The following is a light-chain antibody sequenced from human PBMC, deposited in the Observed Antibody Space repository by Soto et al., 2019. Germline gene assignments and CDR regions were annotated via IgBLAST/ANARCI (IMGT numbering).Light chain of an antibody. CDR2: RAA. V-gene: IGKV1-39*01. Sequence: DIIMTQSPSTLSVLLVDRVTISCLASQSISTYLNWYQQKPGAAPTLLIYRAASVKSAGPPGSSGSGSGTEFTLTIDSLQPEDFATYYCQQRYTTPQITFGQGTRLEIK. CDR1: QSISTY. J-gene: IGKJ5*01. CDR3: QQRYTTPQIT.